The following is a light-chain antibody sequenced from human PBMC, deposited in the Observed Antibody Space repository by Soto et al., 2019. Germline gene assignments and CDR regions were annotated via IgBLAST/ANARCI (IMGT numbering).Light chain of an antibody. Sequence: ETVMTQSPVTLSVSPGDTATLSCRASQRVSSHLAWYQQRPGQAPRPLIYAASTRATGIPVRFSGSGSETEFTLTSRSLQSEDSALYYCHQYNNWPWTFGQGTKVDIK. CDR2: AAS. V-gene: IGKV3-15*01. J-gene: IGKJ1*01. CDR3: HQYNNWPWT. CDR1: QRVSSH.